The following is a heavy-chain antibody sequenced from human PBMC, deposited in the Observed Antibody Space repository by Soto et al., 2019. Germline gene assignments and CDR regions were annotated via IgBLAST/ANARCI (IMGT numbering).Heavy chain of an antibody. CDR1: GGSISSYY. CDR3: ARYAYCGGDCYPYYFDY. V-gene: IGHV4-4*07. CDR2: IYTSGST. J-gene: IGHJ4*02. Sequence: QVQLQESGPGLVKPSETLSLTCTVSGGSISSYYWSWIRQPAGKGLECIGRIYTSGSTNYNPSLKSRVTMSVDTSKNQFSLKLSSVTAADTAVYYCARYAYCGGDCYPYYFDYWGQGTLVTVSS. D-gene: IGHD2-21*02.